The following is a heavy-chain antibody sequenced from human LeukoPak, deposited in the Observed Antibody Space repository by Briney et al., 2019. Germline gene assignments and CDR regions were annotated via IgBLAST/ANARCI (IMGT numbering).Heavy chain of an antibody. CDR2: ISSSSSTI. J-gene: IGHJ4*02. D-gene: IGHD3-9*01. CDR3: ARGGGYDILTGYGLSHIDY. CDR1: GFTFSSYS. V-gene: IGHV3-48*01. Sequence: PGGSLRLSCAASGFTFSSYSMNWVRQAPGKGLEWVSYISSSSSTIYYADSVKGRFTISRDNAKNSLYLQMNSLRAEDTAVYYCARGGGYDILTGYGLSHIDYWGQGTLATVSS.